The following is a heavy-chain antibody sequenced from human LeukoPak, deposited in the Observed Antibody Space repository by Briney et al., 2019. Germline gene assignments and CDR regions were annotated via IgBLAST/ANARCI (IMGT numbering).Heavy chain of an antibody. CDR1: GFTFSSYG. J-gene: IGHJ6*02. CDR3: AGWYQTSGAYNYYYGMDV. Sequence: PGGSLRLSCAASGFTFSSYGMHWVRQAPGKGLEWVAVIWYDGSNKYYADSVKGRFTISRDNSKNTLYLQMNSLRAEDTAVYYCAGWYQTSGAYNYYYGMDVWGQGTTVTVSS. CDR2: IWYDGSNK. D-gene: IGHD2-15*01. V-gene: IGHV3-33*01.